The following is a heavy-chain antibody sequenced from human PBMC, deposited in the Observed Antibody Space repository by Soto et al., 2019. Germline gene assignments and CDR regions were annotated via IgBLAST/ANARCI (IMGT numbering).Heavy chain of an antibody. CDR3: ARGPSGDKVDY. CDR1: GGSISSGDYS. Sequence: PSETLSLTCTVSGGSISSGDYSWSLIRQPPGKGQECIGHIYYSGSTYYNPSLKSRVTISVDTSTHQFSQQLTSVSAADIAVYYCARGPSGDKVDYRGQGTLVTVSS. J-gene: IGHJ4*02. D-gene: IGHD7-27*01. CDR2: IYYSGST. V-gene: IGHV4-30-4*01.